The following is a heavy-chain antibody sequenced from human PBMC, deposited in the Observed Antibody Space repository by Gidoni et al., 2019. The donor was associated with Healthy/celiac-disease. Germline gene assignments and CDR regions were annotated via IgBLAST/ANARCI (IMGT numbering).Heavy chain of an antibody. Sequence: EVQLVESGGGLVQPGGSLKLSCAASGFTFSGSAMHWVRQASGKGLEWVGRIRSKANSYATAYAASVKGRFTISRDDSKNTAYLQMNSLKTKDTAVYYCMVGGDCYSDCAFDIWGQGTMVTVSS. V-gene: IGHV3-73*02. J-gene: IGHJ3*02. D-gene: IGHD2-21*01. CDR3: MVGGDCYSDCAFDI. CDR1: GFTFSGSA. CDR2: IRSKANSYAT.